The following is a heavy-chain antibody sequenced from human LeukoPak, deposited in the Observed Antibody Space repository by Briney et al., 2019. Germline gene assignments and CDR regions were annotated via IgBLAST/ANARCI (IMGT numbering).Heavy chain of an antibody. J-gene: IGHJ6*03. CDR1: GGTFSSYA. CDR2: IIPIFGTA. Sequence: ASVKVSCKASGGTFSSYAISWVRQAPGQGLEWMGGIIPIFGTANYAQKFQGRVTITTDESTSTAYMELSSLRSEDTAVYYCAGESKETKVITMIGDYYYYMDVWGKGTTVTVSS. V-gene: IGHV1-69*05. D-gene: IGHD3-22*01. CDR3: AGESKETKVITMIGDYYYYMDV.